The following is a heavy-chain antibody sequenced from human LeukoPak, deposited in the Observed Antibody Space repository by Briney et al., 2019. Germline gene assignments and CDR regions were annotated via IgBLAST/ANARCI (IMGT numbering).Heavy chain of an antibody. CDR1: GYTFTGYY. CDR2: INPNSGGT. D-gene: IGHD1-26*01. V-gene: IGHV1-2*04. J-gene: IGHJ4*02. CDR3: ARDSGSGNNDY. Sequence: ASVKVSCKASGYTFTGYYIHRVRQAPGQGLEWMGWINPNSGGTNYAQKFQGWVTMTRDTSISTAYMELSRLRSEDAAVYYCARDSGSGNNDYWSQGTLVTVSS.